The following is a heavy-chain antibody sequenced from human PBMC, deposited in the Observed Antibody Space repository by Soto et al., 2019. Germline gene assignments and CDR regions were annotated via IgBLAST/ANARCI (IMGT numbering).Heavy chain of an antibody. D-gene: IGHD2-15*01. V-gene: IGHV1-8*01. CDR1: GYTFTSYD. CDR3: ARGQRYCSGGSCLVKTYYFDY. CDR2: MNPNSGNT. J-gene: IGHJ4*02. Sequence: GASVKVSCKASGYTFTSYDINWVRQDTGQGLEWMGWMNPNSGNTGYAQKFQGRVTMTRNTSISTAYMELSSLRSEDTAVYYCARGQRYCSGGSCLVKTYYFDYWGQGTLVTVSS.